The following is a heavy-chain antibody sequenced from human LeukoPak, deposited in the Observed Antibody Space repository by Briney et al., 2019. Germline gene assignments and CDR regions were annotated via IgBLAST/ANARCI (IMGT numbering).Heavy chain of an antibody. CDR3: AAQGVFSHGGY. D-gene: IGHD3-16*01. CDR1: GYTFTGHY. V-gene: IGHV1-2*02. Sequence: ASVKVSCKASGYTFTGHYMHWVRQAPGQGLEWMGWIDAKSGGTKYAQRFQGRVTMTRDTSINTGYMELSSLTSDDTAVYYCAAQGVFSHGGYWGQGTLVTVSS. CDR2: IDAKSGGT. J-gene: IGHJ4*02.